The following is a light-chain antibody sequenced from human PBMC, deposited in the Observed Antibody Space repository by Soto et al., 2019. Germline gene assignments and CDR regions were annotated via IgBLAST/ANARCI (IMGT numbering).Light chain of an antibody. V-gene: IGKV3-11*01. CDR3: QQRRTWPPLT. CDR2: DAS. J-gene: IGKJ4*01. Sequence: EIVLTQSPATLSLSPGERATLSCRASQSVSNFLAWYQQKPGQAPRLLIYDASTRATGIPARFSGSGSGTDFDLTLSSREPEDFAVYYCQQRRTWPPLTFGGGTKVEIK. CDR1: QSVSNF.